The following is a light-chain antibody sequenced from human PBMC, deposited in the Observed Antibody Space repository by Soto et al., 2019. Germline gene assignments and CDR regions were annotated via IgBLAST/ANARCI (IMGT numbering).Light chain of an antibody. CDR3: AAWDDSLNGFYV. CDR1: SSNIGSNT. Sequence: SVLIQPPSASGTPGQRVTNSCSGSSSNIGSNTANWYQQLPGTAPKLLIHSNSQRPSGVPDRFSGSKSGTSASLAISGLQSEDEADYYCAAWDDSLNGFYVFGTGTKLTVL. CDR2: SNS. J-gene: IGLJ1*01. V-gene: IGLV1-44*01.